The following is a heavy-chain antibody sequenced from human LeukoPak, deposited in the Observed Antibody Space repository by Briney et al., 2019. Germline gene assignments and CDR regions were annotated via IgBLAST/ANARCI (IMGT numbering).Heavy chain of an antibody. CDR3: ARGQLTTTFDY. J-gene: IGHJ4*02. Sequence: SETLSLTCAVYGGSFSGYYWSWIRQPPGKGLEWIVEMNHSGSTNYNPSLKSRVTISVDTSKNQFSLKLSSVTGADTAVYYCARGQLTTTFDYWGQGTLVTVSS. CDR2: MNHSGST. V-gene: IGHV4-34*01. CDR1: GGSFSGYY. D-gene: IGHD4-11*01.